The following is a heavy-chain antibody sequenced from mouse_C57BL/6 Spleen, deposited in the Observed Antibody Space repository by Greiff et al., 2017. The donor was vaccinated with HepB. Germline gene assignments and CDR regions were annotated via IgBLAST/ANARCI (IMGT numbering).Heavy chain of an antibody. J-gene: IGHJ3*01. Sequence: EVKLMESGGGLVQPGGSMKLSCVASGFTFSNYWMNWVRQSPEKGLEWVAQIRLKSDNYATHYAESVKGRFTISRDDSKSSVYLQMNNLRAEDTGIYYCTEYYGSSYEWFAYWGQGTLVTVSA. CDR3: TEYYGSSYEWFAY. D-gene: IGHD1-1*01. CDR1: GFTFSNYW. V-gene: IGHV6-3*01. CDR2: IRLKSDNYAT.